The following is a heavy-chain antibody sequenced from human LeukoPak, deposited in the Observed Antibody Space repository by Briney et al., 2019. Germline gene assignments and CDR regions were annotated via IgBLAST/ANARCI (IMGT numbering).Heavy chain of an antibody. CDR3: ARDPPSTVLPNAPDY. CDR2: INPNSGGT. D-gene: IGHD4/OR15-4a*01. V-gene: IGHV1-2*07. Sequence: GASVKVSCKASGFTFTAYYIHWVRQAPGQGLEWMGWINPNSGGTNFAHKFQGRVTMARDTSISTAYMELSRLTSDDTAVYYCARDPPSTVLPNAPDYWGQGTLVTVSS. J-gene: IGHJ4*02. CDR1: GFTFTAYY.